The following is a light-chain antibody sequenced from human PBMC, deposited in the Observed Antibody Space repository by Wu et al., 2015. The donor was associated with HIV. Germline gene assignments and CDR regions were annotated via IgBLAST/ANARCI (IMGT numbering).Light chain of an antibody. V-gene: IGKV3-20*01. J-gene: IGKJ5*01. CDR1: QSVSSNY. Sequence: EIVLTQSPGTLSLSPGERATLSCRASQSVSSNYLAWYQQKPGQAPRLLIYAASSRATGIPDRFSGSGSGADFTLTISSLARLEVFALYYCQQYSIRPVTFGQG. CDR2: AAS. CDR3: QQYSIRPVT.